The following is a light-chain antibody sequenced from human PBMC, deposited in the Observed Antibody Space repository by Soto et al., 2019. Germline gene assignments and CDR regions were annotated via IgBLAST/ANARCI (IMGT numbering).Light chain of an antibody. CDR2: DAS. Sequence: AIQLTQSPSSLSASVGDRVTITCRASQVISSALAWYQQKPGKAPKLLIYDASSLESGVPLRFSGSGSGTDFTLTISSLQPEDFATYHCQQFNSYPLTFGGGTKVDIK. V-gene: IGKV1-13*02. CDR1: QVISSA. CDR3: QQFNSYPLT. J-gene: IGKJ4*01.